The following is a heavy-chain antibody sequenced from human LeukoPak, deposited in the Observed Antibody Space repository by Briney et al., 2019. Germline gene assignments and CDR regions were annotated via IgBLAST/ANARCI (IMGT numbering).Heavy chain of an antibody. D-gene: IGHD6-19*01. J-gene: IGHJ4*02. Sequence: GGSLRLSCAASGFTFSSYAMHWVRQAPGKGLEWVAVISSDGSNKYYTDSVKGRFTISRDDSKNTLYLQMNSLRPEDTAVYCCARDLSTITVAGTSWYDYWGQGTLVTVSA. CDR3: ARDLSTITVAGTSWYDY. V-gene: IGHV3-30-3*01. CDR1: GFTFSSYA. CDR2: ISSDGSNK.